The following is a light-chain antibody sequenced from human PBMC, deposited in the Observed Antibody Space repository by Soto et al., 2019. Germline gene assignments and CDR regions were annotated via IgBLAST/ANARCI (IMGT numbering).Light chain of an antibody. CDR1: HTIFSW. CDR3: QQYNSYPYS. CDR2: KAS. Sequence: TQMTQSPSTLSASVGDRVSITCRASHTIFSWLAWYQQKPGKAPKLLIYKASSLESGVPSRYSGSGSGTEFTLTISGLQPDDVATYYCQQYNSYPYSFGQGTKLEIK. V-gene: IGKV1-5*03. J-gene: IGKJ2*03.